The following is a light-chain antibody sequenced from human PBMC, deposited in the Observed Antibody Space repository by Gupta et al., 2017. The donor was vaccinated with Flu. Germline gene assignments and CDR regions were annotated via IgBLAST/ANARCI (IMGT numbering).Light chain of an antibody. Sequence: IVVNQSPRTMPLSPGERATLSFRASQSVSSSYLACYQQKPGQAPRLLIYGASSRATGIPDRFSGSGSGTDFALTISGLEPEDVAVYYCQQYDSVITFGQGTRLEIK. V-gene: IGKV3-20*01. CDR1: QSVSSSY. CDR2: GAS. CDR3: QQYDSVIT. J-gene: IGKJ5*01.